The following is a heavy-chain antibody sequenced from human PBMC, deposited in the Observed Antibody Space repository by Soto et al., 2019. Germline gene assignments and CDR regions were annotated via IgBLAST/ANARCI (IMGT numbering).Heavy chain of an antibody. J-gene: IGHJ4*02. Sequence: QVQLQESGPGLVKPSETLSLTCTVSGGSISSDSWSWIRQSPGKALEWIGYSYYNGVTKYNPSLKSRVTISVDTSQNQFSLRLTSVTAADTAVYYCARRSRSSSGWYFLDSWGQGTLVTVSS. CDR1: GGSISSDS. V-gene: IGHV4-59*01. D-gene: IGHD6-19*01. CDR3: ARRSRSSSGWYFLDS. CDR2: SYYNGVT.